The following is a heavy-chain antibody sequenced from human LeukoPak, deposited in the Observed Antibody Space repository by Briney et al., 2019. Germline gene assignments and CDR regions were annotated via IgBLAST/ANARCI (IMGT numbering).Heavy chain of an antibody. CDR1: GFTFSSYS. CDR2: ISSSSSYI. V-gene: IGHV3-21*01. CDR3: ARQDIVVVPAQYMDV. J-gene: IGHJ6*03. Sequence: GGSLRLSCAASGFTFSSYSMNWVRQAPGKGLEWVSSISSSSSYIYYADSVKGRFTISRDNAKNSLYLQMNSLRAEDTAVYYRARQDIVVVPAQYMDVWGKGTTVTVSS. D-gene: IGHD2-2*01.